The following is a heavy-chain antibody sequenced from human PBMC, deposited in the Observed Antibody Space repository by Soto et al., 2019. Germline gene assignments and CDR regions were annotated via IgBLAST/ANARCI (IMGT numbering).Heavy chain of an antibody. CDR2: IYWDDAK. CDR3: AHKGGGDRILDY. CDR1: GFSLSTRGVG. D-gene: IGHD3-16*01. J-gene: IGHJ4*02. V-gene: IGHV2-5*02. Sequence: QITLKESGPPLVKPTQTLTLTCNFSGFSLSTRGVGVGWIRQPPGKALEWLTLIYWDDAKEYSPSLRSRITITKDPSKTHVVLTMTDMAPVDTATYYCAHKGGGDRILDYWGQGTLVTVSS.